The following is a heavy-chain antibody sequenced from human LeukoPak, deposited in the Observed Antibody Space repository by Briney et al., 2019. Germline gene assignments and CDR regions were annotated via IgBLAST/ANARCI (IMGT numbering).Heavy chain of an antibody. CDR1: GYTFTSYD. Sequence: GASVKVSCKASGYTFTSYDINWVRQATGQGLEWMGWMNPNSGNTGYAQKLQGRVTMTTDTSTSTAYMELRSLRSDDTAVYYCARDPGPSSSSWYYPDYWGQGTLVTVSS. CDR3: ARDPGPSSSSWYYPDY. J-gene: IGHJ4*02. V-gene: IGHV1-8*01. D-gene: IGHD6-13*01. CDR2: MNPNSGNT.